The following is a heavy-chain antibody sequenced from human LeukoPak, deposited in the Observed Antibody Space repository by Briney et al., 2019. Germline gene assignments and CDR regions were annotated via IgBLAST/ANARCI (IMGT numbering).Heavy chain of an antibody. Sequence: GGSLRLSCAASGFTFSSYWMSWVRQAPGKGLEWVANIKKDGSEKYYVDSVKGRFTISRDNAKNSLFLQMNSLRVEDTAVYYCATHGYSELRYFDWSTNEWGQGTLVTVSS. CDR1: GFTFSSYW. D-gene: IGHD3-9*01. CDR2: IKKDGSEK. V-gene: IGHV3-7*01. CDR3: ATHGYSELRYFDWSTNE. J-gene: IGHJ4*02.